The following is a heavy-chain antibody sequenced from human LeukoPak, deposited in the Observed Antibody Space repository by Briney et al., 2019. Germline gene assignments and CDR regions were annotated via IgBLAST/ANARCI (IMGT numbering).Heavy chain of an antibody. J-gene: IGHJ4*02. D-gene: IGHD4-23*01. CDR2: IIPILGIA. CDR3: ARVSRHYYGGNTFDY. CDR1: GGTFSSYA. Sequence: SVKVSCKASGGTFSSYAISWVRQAPGQGLEWMGRIIPILGIANYAQKFQGRVTITADKSTSTAYMELSSLRSEDTAVYYCARVSRHYYGGNTFDYWGQGTLVTVSS. V-gene: IGHV1-69*04.